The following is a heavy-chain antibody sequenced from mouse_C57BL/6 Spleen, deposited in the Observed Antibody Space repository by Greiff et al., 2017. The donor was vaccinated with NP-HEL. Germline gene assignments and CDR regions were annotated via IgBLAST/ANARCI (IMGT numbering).Heavy chain of an antibody. J-gene: IGHJ1*03. V-gene: IGHV2-6-1*01. CDR2: IWSDGST. Sequence: QVQLKESGPGLVAPSQSLSITCTVSGFSLTSYGVHWVRQPPGKGLEWLVVIWSDGSTTYNSALKSRLSISKDNSKSQVFLKMNSLQTDDTAMYYCARHGGYYGSSYDWYFDVWGTGTTVTVSS. CDR1: GFSLTSYG. CDR3: ARHGGYYGSSYDWYFDV. D-gene: IGHD1-1*01.